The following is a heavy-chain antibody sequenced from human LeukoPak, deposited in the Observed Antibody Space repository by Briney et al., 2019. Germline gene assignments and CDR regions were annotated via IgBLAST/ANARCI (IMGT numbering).Heavy chain of an antibody. CDR1: GDSTSNFY. Sequence: SETLSLTCTVSGDSTSNFYWNWIRQSPGKGREWIGNIHYSRSSVYNPSLKSRGTISIDTSRRQFFLKLNSVTAADTAVYFCALAPNSNWFDFWGPGTLVTVSS. D-gene: IGHD2-8*01. V-gene: IGHV4-59*03. CDR2: IHYSRSS. CDR3: ALAPNSNWFDF. J-gene: IGHJ5*01.